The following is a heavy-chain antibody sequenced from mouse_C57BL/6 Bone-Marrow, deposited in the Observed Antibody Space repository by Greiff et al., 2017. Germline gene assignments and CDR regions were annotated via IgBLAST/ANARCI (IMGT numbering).Heavy chain of an antibody. Sequence: VQLQQSGPGLVQPSQSLSITCTVSGFSLTSYGVHWVRQSPGKGLEWLGVIWSGGSTDYNAAFISRLSISKDNSKSQVFFKMNSLQADDTAIYYCARRTTMITTEYYYAMDYWGQGTSVTVSS. CDR2: IWSGGST. D-gene: IGHD2-4*01. V-gene: IGHV2-2*01. CDR1: GFSLTSYG. CDR3: ARRTTMITTEYYYAMDY. J-gene: IGHJ4*01.